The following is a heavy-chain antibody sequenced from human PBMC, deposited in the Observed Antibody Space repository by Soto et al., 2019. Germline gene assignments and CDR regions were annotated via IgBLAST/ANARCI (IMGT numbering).Heavy chain of an antibody. D-gene: IGHD3-3*01. J-gene: IGHJ6*02. V-gene: IGHV1-18*04. CDR1: GYTFTSYG. CDR3: ARASRHDFWSGYYTYYYYGMDV. CDR2: IGAYNGNT. Sequence: ASVKVSCKASGYTFTSYGISWVRQAPGQGLEWMGWIGAYNGNTNYAQKLQGRVTMTTDTSTSTAYMELRSLRSDDTAVYYCARASRHDFWSGYYTYYYYGMDVWGQGTTVTVSS.